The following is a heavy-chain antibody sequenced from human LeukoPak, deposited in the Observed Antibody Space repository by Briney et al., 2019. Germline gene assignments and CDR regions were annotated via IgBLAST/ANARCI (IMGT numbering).Heavy chain of an antibody. Sequence: ASVKVSCKASGYTLTDYYMHWVRQAPGQGLEWMGRINPNSGDTNYAQKFQGRVTMTRDTSISTVYMELSRLRSDDTAVYYCVRVGYYESSGYYEYWGQGTLVTVSS. CDR1: GYTLTDYY. J-gene: IGHJ4*02. D-gene: IGHD3-22*01. CDR3: VRVGYYESSGYYEY. V-gene: IGHV1-2*06. CDR2: INPNSGDT.